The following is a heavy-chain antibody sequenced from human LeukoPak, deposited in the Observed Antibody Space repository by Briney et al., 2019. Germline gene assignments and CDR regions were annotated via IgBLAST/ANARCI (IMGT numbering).Heavy chain of an antibody. J-gene: IGHJ3*01. V-gene: IGHV3-23*01. CDR3: AKHDYESSGYYLNPAFDF. D-gene: IGHD3-22*01. Sequence: GGSLTLSCAASGYTFSRYAMSWVRQAPGKGLEWVSGINSGGSTYYADSVKGRFTISRDSSKNSLFLQMNSLRAEDTALYYCAKHDYESSGYYLNPAFDFWGQGTMVAVSS. CDR1: GYTFSRYA. CDR2: INSGGST.